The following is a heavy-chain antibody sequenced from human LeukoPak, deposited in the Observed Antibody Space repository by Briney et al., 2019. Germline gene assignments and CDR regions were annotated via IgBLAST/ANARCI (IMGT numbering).Heavy chain of an antibody. D-gene: IGHD6-6*01. V-gene: IGHV3-7*01. Sequence: GGSLRLSCAASGFTFSSYWMSWVRQAPGKGLEWVANIKQDGSEKYYVDSVKGRFTISGDNAKNSLYLQMNSLRAEDTAVYYCARDAELAAFDPWGQGTLVTVSS. CDR2: IKQDGSEK. CDR1: GFTFSSYW. J-gene: IGHJ5*02. CDR3: ARDAELAAFDP.